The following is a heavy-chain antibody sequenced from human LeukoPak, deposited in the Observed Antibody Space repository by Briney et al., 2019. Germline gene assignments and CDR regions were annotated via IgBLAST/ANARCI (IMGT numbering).Heavy chain of an antibody. D-gene: IGHD3-9*01. Sequence: GGSLRLSCAVSGFIFSNYWMGWVRQAPGKGLEWVSGINWNGGSTGYADSVEGRFTISRDNAKNSLYLQMNSLRAEDTAFYYCARDLRSGERYFVPYYFDYWGQGTLVTVSS. CDR2: INWNGGST. CDR1: GFIFSNYW. V-gene: IGHV3-20*04. J-gene: IGHJ4*02. CDR3: ARDLRSGERYFVPYYFDY.